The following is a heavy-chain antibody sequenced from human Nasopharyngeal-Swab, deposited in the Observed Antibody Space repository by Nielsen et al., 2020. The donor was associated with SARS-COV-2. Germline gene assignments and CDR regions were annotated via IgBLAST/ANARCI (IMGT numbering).Heavy chain of an antibody. D-gene: IGHD2-2*01. Sequence: ASVKVSCKASGYTFTSYGISWVRQAPGQGLEWMGWISAYNGNTNYAQKLQGRVTMTTDTSTSTAYMELRSLRSDDTAVYYCASNPLYCSSTSCYHDAFDIWGQGTMVTRLL. CDR2: ISAYNGNT. CDR3: ASNPLYCSSTSCYHDAFDI. V-gene: IGHV1-18*01. CDR1: GYTFTSYG. J-gene: IGHJ3*02.